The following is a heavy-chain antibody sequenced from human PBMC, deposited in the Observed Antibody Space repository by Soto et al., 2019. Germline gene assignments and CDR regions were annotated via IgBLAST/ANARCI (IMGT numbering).Heavy chain of an antibody. V-gene: IGHV1-69*02. D-gene: IGHD3-10*01. CDR1: GDTFTFYS. CDR3: ASSYGSGYRAFDY. Sequence: QVQLVQSGAEVKKPGSSVRVSCKASGDTFTFYSINWVRQAPGLGLEWMGRINPILSMSNYAQRFQGRVTMTADKSTSTADMELSSLGSEDTAMYYCASSYGSGYRAFDYWGQGALVTVSS. J-gene: IGHJ4*02. CDR2: INPILSMS.